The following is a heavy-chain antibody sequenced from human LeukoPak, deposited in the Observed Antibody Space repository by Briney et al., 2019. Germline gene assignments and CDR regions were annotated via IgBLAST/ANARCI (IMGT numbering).Heavy chain of an antibody. V-gene: IGHV3-72*01. J-gene: IGHJ4*02. Sequence: GGSLRLSCAASGFTFSNVWMSWVRQAPGKGLEWVGRIRNKANSYTTEYAASVQGRFTVSRDDSKNSLYLQMNSMKTEDTAVYYCTRLVGANDWGQGTLVTVSS. D-gene: IGHD1-26*01. CDR2: IRNKANSYTT. CDR3: TRLVGAND. CDR1: GFTFSNVW.